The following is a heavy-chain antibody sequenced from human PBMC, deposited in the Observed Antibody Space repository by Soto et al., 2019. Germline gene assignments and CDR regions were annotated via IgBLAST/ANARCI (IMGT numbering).Heavy chain of an antibody. J-gene: IGHJ4*01. CDR2: IKSKTDGGTT. Sequence: PGGSLRLSCAASGFTFSNAWINWVRQAPGKGLEWVGRIKSKTDGGTTDFAASVRGRFAISRDDSKNMVYLQTNSLKTEDTAVYYCTTDSYITPEINRFDYWGHGTLVTVSS. V-gene: IGHV3-15*07. CDR1: GFTFSNAW. CDR3: TTDSYITPEINRFDY. D-gene: IGHD1-20*01.